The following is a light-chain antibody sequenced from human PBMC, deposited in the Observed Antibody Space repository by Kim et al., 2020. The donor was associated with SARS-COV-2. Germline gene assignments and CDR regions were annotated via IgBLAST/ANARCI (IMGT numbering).Light chain of an antibody. CDR2: GNS. J-gene: IGLJ7*01. V-gene: IGLV1-40*01. Sequence: QSVLTQPPSVSGAPGQRVTISCTGSSSNIGADYDVHWYQHLPGTAPKLLIYGNSNRPSGVPDRFSGSKSGTSASLAITGLQAEDEADYSCQSYDSSLSHAVFGGGTQLTVL. CDR3: QSYDSSLSHAV. CDR1: SSNIGADYD.